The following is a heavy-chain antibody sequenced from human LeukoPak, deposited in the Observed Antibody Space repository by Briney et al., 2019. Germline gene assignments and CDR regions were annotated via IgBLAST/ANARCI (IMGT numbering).Heavy chain of an antibody. CDR1: EFTFSSHG. Sequence: PGGSLRLSCAASEFTFSSHGMHWVRQAPGKGLEWVAVISYDGSDKYSADSVKGRFTISRDNSKSTLYLQMNSLRAEDTAVYYCAKNAHYQGYSYGGIDYWGQGTLVTVSS. D-gene: IGHD5-18*01. J-gene: IGHJ4*02. CDR3: AKNAHYQGYSYGGIDY. V-gene: IGHV3-30*18. CDR2: ISYDGSDK.